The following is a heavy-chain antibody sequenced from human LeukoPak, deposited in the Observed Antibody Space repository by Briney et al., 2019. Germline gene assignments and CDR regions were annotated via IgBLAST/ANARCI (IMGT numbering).Heavy chain of an antibody. CDR3: ARGYEIDS. CDR1: GFTFSTYW. J-gene: IGHJ4*02. Sequence: GGSLRLSCAASGFTFSTYWMNWVRQAPGKGLEWVANIKQDGSEKNYVDSVRGRFTISRDNAKNSLYLQMNSLRAEDTAAYYCARGYEIDSWGQGTPVTVSS. D-gene: IGHD3-16*01. CDR2: IKQDGSEK. V-gene: IGHV3-7*01.